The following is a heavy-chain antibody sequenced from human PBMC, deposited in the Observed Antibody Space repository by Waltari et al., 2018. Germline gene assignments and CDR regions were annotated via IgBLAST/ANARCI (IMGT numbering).Heavy chain of an antibody. CDR3: ARPHYYGSGSYRYYYGMDV. D-gene: IGHD3-10*01. CDR1: GYTFTGYY. Sequence: QVQLVQSGAEVKKPGASVKVSCKASGYTFTGYYMHWVRQAPGQGLEWMGLINPNRGGTNYAQKCQGRVTMTRDTSISTAYMELSRLRSDDTAVYYCARPHYYGSGSYRYYYGMDVWGQGTTVTVSS. CDR2: INPNRGGT. V-gene: IGHV1-2*02. J-gene: IGHJ6*02.